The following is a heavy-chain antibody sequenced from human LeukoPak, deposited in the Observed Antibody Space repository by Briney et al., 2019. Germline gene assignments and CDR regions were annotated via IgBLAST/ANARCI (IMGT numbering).Heavy chain of an antibody. Sequence: GGSLRLSCAASGFTFSSYAMSWVRQAPGKGLEWVSAISGSGGSTYYADSVKGRFTISRDNSKNALYLQMNSLRAEDTAVYYCAKYSGSYYFFDYWGQGTLVTVSS. D-gene: IGHD1-26*01. J-gene: IGHJ4*02. CDR2: ISGSGGST. CDR1: GFTFSSYA. V-gene: IGHV3-23*01. CDR3: AKYSGSYYFFDY.